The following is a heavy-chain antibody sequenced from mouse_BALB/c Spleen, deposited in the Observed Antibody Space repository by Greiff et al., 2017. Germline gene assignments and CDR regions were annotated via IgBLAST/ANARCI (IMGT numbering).Heavy chain of an antibody. J-gene: IGHJ4*01. V-gene: IGHV2-9*02. Sequence: VMLVESGPGLVAPSQSLSITCTVSGFSLTSYGVHWVRQPPGKGLEWLGVIWAGGSTNYNSALMSRLSISKDNSKSQVFLKMNSLQTDDTAMYYCARVGDYQFFYYYAMDYWGQGTSVTVSS. CDR2: IWAGGST. CDR1: GFSLTSYG. CDR3: ARVGDYQFFYYYAMDY. D-gene: IGHD2-4*01.